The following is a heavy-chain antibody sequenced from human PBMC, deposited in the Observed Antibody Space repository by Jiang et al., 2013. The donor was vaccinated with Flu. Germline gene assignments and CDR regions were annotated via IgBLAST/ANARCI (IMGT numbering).Heavy chain of an antibody. Sequence: GLVQPGGSLRLSCAASGFTSSGYAMSWVRQTPGKGLECVSIISGSGSGTFYADSVKGRFTISRDNSKNTLSLQMNSLRAEDTAVYYCALTRGYCSSTSCYVAYWGQGTLVTVSS. V-gene: IGHV3-23*01. J-gene: IGHJ4*02. CDR1: GFTSSGYA. D-gene: IGHD2-2*01. CDR3: ALTRGYCSSTSCYVAY. CDR2: ISGSGSGT.